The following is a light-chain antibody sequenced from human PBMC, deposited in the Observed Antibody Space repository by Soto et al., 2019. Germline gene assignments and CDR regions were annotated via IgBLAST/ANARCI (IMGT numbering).Light chain of an antibody. CDR3: QQRSNWRLT. V-gene: IGKV3-11*01. CDR1: QSVTSF. J-gene: IGKJ4*01. CDR2: DVS. Sequence: EIVLTQSPVTLSLSPGERATLSCRARQSVTSFLAWYQQKPGQAPRLLIYDVSNRATGIPARFSGRGSGTDFTLTISSLEPEDFAVYYCQQRSNWRLTFGGGTKVEIK.